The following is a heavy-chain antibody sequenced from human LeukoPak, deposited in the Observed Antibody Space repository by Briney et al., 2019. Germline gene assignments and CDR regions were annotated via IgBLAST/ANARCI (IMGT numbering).Heavy chain of an antibody. CDR1: GGSFSGYY. V-gene: IGHV4-34*01. D-gene: IGHD5-24*01. J-gene: IGHJ4*02. Sequence: QPSETLSLTCAVYGGSFSGYYWSWIRQPPGKGLEWIGEINHSGSTNYNPSLKSRVTISVDTSKKQFSLKLSSVTAADTAVYYCARRTDDYNYLDYWGQGTLVTVSS. CDR3: ARRTDDYNYLDY. CDR2: INHSGST.